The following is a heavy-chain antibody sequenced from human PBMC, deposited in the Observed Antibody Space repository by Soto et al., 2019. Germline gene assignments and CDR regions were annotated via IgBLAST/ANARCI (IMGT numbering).Heavy chain of an antibody. CDR3: ASYPNPTVAGRPFDL. CDR2: TRQDGGQE. V-gene: IGHV3-7*03. Sequence: EVQLVESGGGLVQPGGSLRLSCAASGFTFSSYWMSWVRQAPGKGLEWVAHTRQDGGQEYYVDSVKGRFTISRDNAKNSLYLQMNSLRVEDTAVYYCASYPNPTVAGRPFDLWGQGTLVTVSS. CDR1: GFTFSSYW. D-gene: IGHD6-19*01. J-gene: IGHJ4*02.